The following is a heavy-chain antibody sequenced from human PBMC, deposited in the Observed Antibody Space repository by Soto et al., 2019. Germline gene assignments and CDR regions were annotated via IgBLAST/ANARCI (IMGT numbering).Heavy chain of an antibody. D-gene: IGHD2-2*01. CDR1: GYSVSSNSAA. CDR3: AREGDIVVVPAACFDY. CDR2: TYYRSKWYN. V-gene: IGHV6-1*01. J-gene: IGHJ4*02. Sequence: SHTLSLTCAISGYSVSSNSAAWNWIRQSPSRGLEWLGRTYYRSKWYNDYAVSVKSRITINPDTSKNQFSLQLNSVTPEDTAVYYCAREGDIVVVPAACFDYWGQGTLVTV.